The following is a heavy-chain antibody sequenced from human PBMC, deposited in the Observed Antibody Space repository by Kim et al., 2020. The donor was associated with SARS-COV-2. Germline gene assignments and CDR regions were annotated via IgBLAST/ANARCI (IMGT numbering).Heavy chain of an antibody. CDR1: GFTFSSYS. Sequence: GGSLRLSCAASGFTFSSYSMNWVRQAPGKGLEWVSSISSSSSYIYYADSVKGRFTISRDNAKNSLYLQMNSLRAEDTAVYYCARDLVITIFGVVIIGGMDVWGQGTTVTVSS. CDR3: ARDLVITIFGVVIIGGMDV. D-gene: IGHD3-3*01. CDR2: ISSSSSYI. J-gene: IGHJ6*02. V-gene: IGHV3-21*01.